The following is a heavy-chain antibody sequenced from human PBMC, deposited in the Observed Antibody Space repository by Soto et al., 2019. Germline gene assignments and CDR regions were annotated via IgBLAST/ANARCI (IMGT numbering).Heavy chain of an antibody. CDR3: ARDRDRLLDYYYYGMDV. CDR1: GFTFSSYA. J-gene: IGHJ6*02. V-gene: IGHV3-30-3*01. CDR2: ISYDGSNK. Sequence: GGSLRLSCAASGFTFSSYAMHWVRQAPGKGLEWVAVISYDGSNKYYADSVKGRFTISRDNSKNTLYLQMNSLRAEDTAVYYCARDRDRLLDYYYYGMDVWGQGTTVTVSS.